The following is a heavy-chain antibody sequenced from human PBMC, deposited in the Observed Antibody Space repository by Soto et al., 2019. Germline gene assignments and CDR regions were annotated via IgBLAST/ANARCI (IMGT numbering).Heavy chain of an antibody. CDR3: AREGGYCSGGSCYYLDY. V-gene: IGHV4-34*01. CDR1: GGSFSGYY. J-gene: IGHJ4*02. D-gene: IGHD2-15*01. CDR2: INHSGST. Sequence: SETLSLTCAVYGGSFSGYYWSWIRQPPGKGLEWIGEINHSGSTNYNPSLKSRVTISVDTSKNQFSLKLSSVTAADTAVYYCAREGGYCSGGSCYYLDYWGQGTLVTVSS.